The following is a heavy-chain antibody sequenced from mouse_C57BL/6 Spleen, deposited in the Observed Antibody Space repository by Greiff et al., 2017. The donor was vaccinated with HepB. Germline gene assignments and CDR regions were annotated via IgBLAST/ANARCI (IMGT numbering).Heavy chain of an antibody. CDR3: ARDDTTVVAPFAY. CDR2: IYPGDGDT. J-gene: IGHJ3*01. Sequence: VKLQESGAELVKPGASVKISCKASGYAFSSYWMNWVKQRPGKGLEWIGQIYPGDGDTNYNGKFKGKATLTADKSSSTAYMQLSSLTSEDSAVYFCARDDTTVVAPFAYWGQGTLVTVSA. V-gene: IGHV1-80*01. D-gene: IGHD1-1*01. CDR1: GYAFSSYW.